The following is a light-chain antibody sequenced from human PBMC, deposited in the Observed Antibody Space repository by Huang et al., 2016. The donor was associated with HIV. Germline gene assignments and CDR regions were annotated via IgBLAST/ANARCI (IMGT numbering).Light chain of an antibody. J-gene: IGKJ3*01. V-gene: IGKV2-28*01. CDR1: QSLLHSNGQHY. CDR3: MQSLQTQYT. CDR2: LGS. Sequence: DIVMTQSPVSLPVTPGEPALLSCRANQSLLHSNGQHYLEWYFQKPGQSPQLLIYLGSNRASGVPDRISAGGLDTDFTLIITRVEAADVGIYYCMQSLQTQYTFGPGTRVDL.